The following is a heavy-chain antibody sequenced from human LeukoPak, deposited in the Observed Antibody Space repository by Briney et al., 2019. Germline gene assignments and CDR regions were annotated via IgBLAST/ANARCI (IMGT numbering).Heavy chain of an antibody. V-gene: IGHV3-23*01. CDR3: AKDPGVVVTANAPVY. CDR1: GFTFSSYA. Sequence: PGGSLRLSCAASGFTFSSYAMSWVRQAPGKGLEWVSAISGSGGSTYYADSVKGRFTISRDNSKNTLYLQMNSLRAVDTAVYYCAKDPGVVVTANAPVYWGQGTLVTVSS. D-gene: IGHD2-21*02. CDR2: ISGSGGST. J-gene: IGHJ4*02.